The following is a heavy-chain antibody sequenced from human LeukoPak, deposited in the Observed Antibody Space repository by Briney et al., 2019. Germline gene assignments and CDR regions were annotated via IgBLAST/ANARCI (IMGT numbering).Heavy chain of an antibody. V-gene: IGHV3-49*03. J-gene: IGHJ6*03. D-gene: IGHD3-10*01. CDR3: TRDLGGFGGGYYYYYMDV. Sequence: GGSLRLSCTASGFTFGDYAMSWFRQAPGKGLDGEGFIRSKAYGGTTEYAASVKGRFTISRDDSKSIAYLQMNSLKTEDTAVYYCTRDLGGFGGGYYYYYMDVWGKGTTVTVSS. CDR2: IRSKAYGGTT. CDR1: GFTFGDYA.